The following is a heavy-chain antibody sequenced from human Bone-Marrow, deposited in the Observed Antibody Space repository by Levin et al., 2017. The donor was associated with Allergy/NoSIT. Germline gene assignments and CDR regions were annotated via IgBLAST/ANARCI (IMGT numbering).Heavy chain of an antibody. CDR1: GGSFSGYY. V-gene: IGHV4-34*01. CDR3: VAISWFKDY. CDR2: IDHSGST. J-gene: IGHJ4*02. D-gene: IGHD3-10*01. Sequence: NASETLSLTCNVDGGSFSGYYWKWIRQAPGKGLEWIGEIDHSGSTNYKPSLGSRVTISADTSKNQFVLSLTSVTAADTGVYYCVAISWFKDYWGQGTLVTVSS.